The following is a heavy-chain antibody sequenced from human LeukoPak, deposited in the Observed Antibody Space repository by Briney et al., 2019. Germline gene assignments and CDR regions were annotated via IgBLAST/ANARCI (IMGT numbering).Heavy chain of an antibody. CDR1: GFTFSDCY. V-gene: IGHV3-11*04. D-gene: IGHD2-2*01. J-gene: IGHJ3*02. CDR2: ISSSGSTI. CDR3: ASEYCSSTSCWGAFDI. Sequence: GGSLRLSCAASGFTFSDCYMSWIRQAPGKGLEWVSYISSSGSTIYYADSVKGRFTISRDNAKNSLYLQMNSLRAEDTAVYYCASEYCSSTSCWGAFDIWGQGTMVTVSS.